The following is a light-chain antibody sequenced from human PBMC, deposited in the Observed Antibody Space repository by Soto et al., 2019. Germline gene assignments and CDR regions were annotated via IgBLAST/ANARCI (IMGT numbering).Light chain of an antibody. CDR3: QQYNNWPRT. CDR1: QSVSST. J-gene: IGKJ1*01. V-gene: IGKV3-15*01. Sequence: EVLITPSPATLSVYPRRLPTLSCRASQSVSSTVAWYQQKPGQAPRLLIYGASTRATGIPARFSGSGSGTEFTLTSSRLQSEDFAVYYCQQYNNWPRTFGQGTKVDIK. CDR2: GAS.